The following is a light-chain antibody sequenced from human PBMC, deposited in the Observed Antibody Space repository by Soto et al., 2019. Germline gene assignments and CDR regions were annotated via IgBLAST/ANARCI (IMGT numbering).Light chain of an antibody. V-gene: IGKV3D-15*01. Sequence: DIVLTQSPGTLSVSPGDRVTLSCRASQSISINLAWYQHNPGQAPRLLIHGASTRATGFPARISGSGSGTEFTLTISSLQSEDFAVYYCQQFRNWPWTFGQGTKVEVK. CDR1: QSISIN. CDR2: GAS. J-gene: IGKJ1*01. CDR3: QQFRNWPWT.